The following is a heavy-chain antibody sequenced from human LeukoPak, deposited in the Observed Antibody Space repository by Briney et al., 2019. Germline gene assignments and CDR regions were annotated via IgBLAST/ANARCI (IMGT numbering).Heavy chain of an antibody. D-gene: IGHD6-13*01. CDR2: VNHSGRT. V-gene: IGHV4-34*01. J-gene: IGHJ4*02. CDR3: ARGRWHPSVRVDH. Sequence: SETLSLTCAVYGGSFSGYFWSWLRQPPGKGLEWIGEVNHSGRTDYNPSLKSRVTISVDTSKNQFSLKVNSVTAADTAVYYCARGRWHPSVRVDHWGQGTLVTVSS. CDR1: GGSFSGYF.